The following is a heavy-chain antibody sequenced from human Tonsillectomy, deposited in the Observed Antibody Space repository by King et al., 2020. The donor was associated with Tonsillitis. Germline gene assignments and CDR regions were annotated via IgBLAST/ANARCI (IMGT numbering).Heavy chain of an antibody. CDR3: ARDVSRRSSSSGDY. V-gene: IGHV3-11*05. D-gene: IGHD6-6*01. J-gene: IGHJ4*02. Sequence: VQLVESGGGLVKPGGSLRLSCAASGFTFSDYYMSWLRQAPGKGLEWVSYISSSSSYTNYADSVKGRFTISRDNAKNSLYLQMNSLRAEDTAVYYCARDVSRRSSSSGDYWGQGTLVTVSS. CDR2: ISSSSSYT. CDR1: GFTFSDYY.